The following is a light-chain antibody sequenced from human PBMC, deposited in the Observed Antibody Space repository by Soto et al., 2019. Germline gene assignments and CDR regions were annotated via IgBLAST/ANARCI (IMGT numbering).Light chain of an antibody. CDR1: QSIASH. J-gene: IGKJ5*01. Sequence: EIVLTQSPVTLSLYPGERATLSCRARQSIASHLAWYQQKPGQPPRLLIHDASSRATGIPARFSGSGSGTDFTLTISSLEPEDFAVYYCQQRNTWPPSITVGPGTRLEIK. CDR2: DAS. V-gene: IGKV3-11*01. CDR3: QQRNTWPPSIT.